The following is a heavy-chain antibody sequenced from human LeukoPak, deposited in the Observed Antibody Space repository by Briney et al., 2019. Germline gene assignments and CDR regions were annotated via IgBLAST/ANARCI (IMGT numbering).Heavy chain of an antibody. V-gene: IGHV4-39*07. CDR1: GGSISSSSYY. CDR2: IYYSGST. J-gene: IGHJ5*02. D-gene: IGHD2-21*02. CDR3: ARDYCGGDCYSAGSEWFDP. Sequence: SETLSLTCTVSGGSISSSSYYWGWIRQPPGKGLEWIGSIYYSGSTYYNPSLKSRVTISVDTSKNQFSLKLSSVTAADTAVYYCARDYCGGDCYSAGSEWFDPWGQGTLVTVSS.